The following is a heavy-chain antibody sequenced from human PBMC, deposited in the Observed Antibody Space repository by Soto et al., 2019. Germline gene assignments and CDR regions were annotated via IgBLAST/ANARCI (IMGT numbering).Heavy chain of an antibody. CDR3: ASLPGTPVSIFYYYYMDV. CDR1: GGSFSGYY. D-gene: IGHD1-7*01. CDR2: IYYSGST. J-gene: IGHJ6*03. V-gene: IGHV4-34*01. Sequence: SETLSLTCAVYGGSFSGYYWSWIRQPPGKGLEWIGSIYYSGSTYYNPSLKSRVTISVDTSKNQFSLKLSSVTAADTAVYCCASLPGTPVSIFYYYYMDVWGKGTTVTVSS.